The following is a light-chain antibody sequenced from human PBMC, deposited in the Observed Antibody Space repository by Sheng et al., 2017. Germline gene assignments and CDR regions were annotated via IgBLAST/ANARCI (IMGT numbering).Light chain of an antibody. V-gene: IGKV1-39*01. J-gene: IGKJ1*01. CDR1: QSIKNY. CDR3: QQSYNTVEWT. CDR2: GAS. Sequence: IQLTQSPSSLSASLGDRVTISCRASQSIKNYLNWYQQKPGKAPNLLIYGASNLQSGVPSRFRGGGSGTDFTLTISSLQAEDFATYYCQQSYNTVEWTFGQGTRVESK.